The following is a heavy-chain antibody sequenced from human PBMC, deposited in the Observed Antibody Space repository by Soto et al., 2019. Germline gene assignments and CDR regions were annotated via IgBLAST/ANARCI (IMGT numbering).Heavy chain of an antibody. V-gene: IGHV1-69*02. CDR2: IIPILGIA. CDR3: ARVGSTSCYLGECDAFDI. CDR1: GGTFSSYT. J-gene: IGHJ3*02. Sequence: QVQLVQSGAEVKKPGSSVKVSCKASGGTFSSYTISWVRQAPGQGLEWMGRIIPILGIANYAQKFQGRVTITADKSTSTAYMERSSLRSEDTAVYYCARVGSTSCYLGECDAFDIWGQGTMVTVSS. D-gene: IGHD2-2*01.